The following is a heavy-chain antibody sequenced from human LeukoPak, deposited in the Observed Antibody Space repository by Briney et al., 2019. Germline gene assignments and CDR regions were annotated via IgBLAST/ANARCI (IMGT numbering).Heavy chain of an antibody. CDR1: GGSISSGDYY. V-gene: IGHV4-30-4*01. D-gene: IGHD3-10*01. CDR3: ARGSMVRGVIPDAFDI. J-gene: IGHJ3*02. CDR2: IYYSGST. Sequence: SETLSLTCTVSGGSISSGDYYWSWIRQPPGKGLEWIGYIYYSGSTYYNPSLKSRVTISVDTSKNQFSLKLSSVTAADTAVYYCARGSMVRGVIPDAFDIWGQGTMVTVSS.